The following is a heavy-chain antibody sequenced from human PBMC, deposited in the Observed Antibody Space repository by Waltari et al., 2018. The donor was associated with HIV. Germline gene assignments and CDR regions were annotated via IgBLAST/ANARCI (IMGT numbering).Heavy chain of an antibody. CDR2: INHSGST. V-gene: IGHV4-34*01. Sequence: QVQLQQWGAGLLKPSETLSLTCAVYGGTFSGYYWDWIRQPPGKGLEWSGEINHSGSTNYNPSLKSRVTISVYTSKNQFSLKLSSVTAADTAVYYCARGPMITFGGVINYWGQGTLVTVSS. CDR3: ARGPMITFGGVINY. J-gene: IGHJ4*02. CDR1: GGTFSGYY. D-gene: IGHD3-16*01.